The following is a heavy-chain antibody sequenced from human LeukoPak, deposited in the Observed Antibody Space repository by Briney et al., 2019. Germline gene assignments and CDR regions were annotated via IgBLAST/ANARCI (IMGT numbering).Heavy chain of an antibody. CDR2: INHSGST. CDR1: GGSFSGYY. V-gene: IGHV4-34*01. Sequence: PSETLSLTCAVYGGSFSGYYWSWIRQLPGKGLEWIGEINHSGSTNYNPSLKSRVTISVDTSKNQFSLKLSSVTAADTAVYYCARGTLKYYYDSSAKYYFDYWGQGTLVTVSS. J-gene: IGHJ4*02. D-gene: IGHD3-22*01. CDR3: ARGTLKYYYDSSAKYYFDY.